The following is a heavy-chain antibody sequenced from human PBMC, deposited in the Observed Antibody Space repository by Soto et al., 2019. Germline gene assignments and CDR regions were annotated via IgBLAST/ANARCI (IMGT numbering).Heavy chain of an antibody. J-gene: IGHJ6*02. V-gene: IGHV4-61*01. Sequence: ETLSLTCTVSGDSITSNSYFWAWIRQPPGKGLEWIGYMYNTGSTIYNPSLKSRVTISVDTSKNQFSLKLNSVTAADTAVYYCARDLWGYCGADCYPLDVWGQGTTVTVS. CDR3: ARDLWGYCGADCYPLDV. CDR2: MYNTGST. CDR1: GDSITSNSYF. D-gene: IGHD2-21*02.